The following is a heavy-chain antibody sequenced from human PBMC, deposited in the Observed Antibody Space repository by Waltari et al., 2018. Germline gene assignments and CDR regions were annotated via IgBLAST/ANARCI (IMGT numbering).Heavy chain of an antibody. V-gene: IGHV5-51*01. J-gene: IGHJ1*01. CDR2: IYPGDSDT. D-gene: IGHD2-21*01. CDR3: ARPPYCGGDCYGEYFQH. Sequence: EVQLVQSGAEVKKPGESLKISCKGSGYSFTSYWIGWVRQEPGKGLEWMGIIYPGDSDTRYSPSFQGQVTISADKSISTAYLQWSSLKASDTAMYYCARPPYCGGDCYGEYFQHWGQGTLVTVSS. CDR1: GYSFTSYW.